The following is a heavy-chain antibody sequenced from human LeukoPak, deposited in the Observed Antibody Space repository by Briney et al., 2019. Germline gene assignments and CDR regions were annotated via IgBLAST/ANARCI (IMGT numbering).Heavy chain of an antibody. V-gene: IGHV3-7*01. CDR1: GFTFSSYW. Sequence: GGSLRLSCAASGFTFSSYWMSWVRRAPGKGLEWVANIKQDGSEKYYVDSAKGRFTISRDNAKNSLYLQMNSLRAEDTAVYYCARNPPGPAAGDYWGQGTLVTVSS. CDR3: ARNPPGPAAGDY. CDR2: IKQDGSEK. D-gene: IGHD6-13*01. J-gene: IGHJ4*02.